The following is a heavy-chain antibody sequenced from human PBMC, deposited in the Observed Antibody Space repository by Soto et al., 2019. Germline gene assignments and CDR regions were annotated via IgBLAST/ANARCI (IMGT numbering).Heavy chain of an antibody. CDR3: AKDEVGAIYYYYYGMDV. J-gene: IGHJ6*02. CDR2: ISGSGGST. Sequence: GGSLRLSCAASGFTFSSYAMSWVRQAPGKGLEWVSAISGSGGSTYYADSVKGRVTISRGNSKHTLYLQINSLRAEDTAVYYCAKDEVGAIYYYYYGMDVWGQGTTVTVSS. D-gene: IGHD1-26*01. CDR1: GFTFSSYA. V-gene: IGHV3-23*01.